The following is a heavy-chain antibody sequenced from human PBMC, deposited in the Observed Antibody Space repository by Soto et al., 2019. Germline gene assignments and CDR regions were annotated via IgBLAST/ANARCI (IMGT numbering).Heavy chain of an antibody. CDR1: GGSISTSSYY. CDR2: IYYSGST. CDR3: ARDYDSSGDY. V-gene: IGHV4-39*01. D-gene: IGHD3-22*01. J-gene: IGHJ4*02. Sequence: QLQLQESGPGLVKPSETLSLTCTVSGGSISTSSYYWGWIRQPPGKGLEWIGSIYYSGSTYYNPSLKSRVTIPVGTSTSQFSLKLSSVTAADTAVYYCARDYDSSGDYWGQGTLVTVSS.